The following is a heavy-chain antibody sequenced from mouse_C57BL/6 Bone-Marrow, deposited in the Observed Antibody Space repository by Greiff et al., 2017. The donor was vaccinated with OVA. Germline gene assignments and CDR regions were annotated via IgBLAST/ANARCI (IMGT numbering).Heavy chain of an antibody. CDR2: ISYDGSN. CDR3: ATGTVVATDYAMDY. Sequence: EVHLVESGPGLVKPSQSLSLTCSVTGYSITSGYYWNWIRQFPGNKLEWMGYISYDGSNNYNPSLKNRIPITRDTSKNQFFLKLNSVTTEDTATYYCATGTVVATDYAMDYWGQGTSVTVSS. V-gene: IGHV3-6*01. CDR1: GYSITSGYY. J-gene: IGHJ4*01. D-gene: IGHD1-1*01.